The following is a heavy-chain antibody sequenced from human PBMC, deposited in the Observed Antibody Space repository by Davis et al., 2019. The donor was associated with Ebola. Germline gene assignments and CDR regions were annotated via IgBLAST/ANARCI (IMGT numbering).Heavy chain of an antibody. Sequence: ASVKVSCKASGYTFTNYDINWVRQATGQGLEWMGWMNPNSGNTGYAQKFQSRITMTRNISISTAYMELSSLRSEDTAVYYCARRVGARSGFDYWGQGSLVTVSS. CDR1: GYTFTNYD. V-gene: IGHV1-8*01. J-gene: IGHJ4*02. CDR3: ARRVGARSGFDY. D-gene: IGHD1-26*01. CDR2: MNPNSGNT.